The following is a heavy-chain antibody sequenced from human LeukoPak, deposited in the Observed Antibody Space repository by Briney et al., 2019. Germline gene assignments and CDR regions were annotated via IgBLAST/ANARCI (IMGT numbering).Heavy chain of an antibody. J-gene: IGHJ4*02. CDR2: ISSSSTYI. V-gene: IGHV3-21*01. Sequence: GGSLRLSCAATGITFSSYSMNWVRQAPGKGLEWVSSISSSSTYIYYADSVKGRFTISRDNAKNSLYLQMNSLRAEGTAVYYCARPLSPGEYSYGFDYWGQGSLVTVSS. D-gene: IGHD5-18*01. CDR1: GITFSSYS. CDR3: ARPLSPGEYSYGFDY.